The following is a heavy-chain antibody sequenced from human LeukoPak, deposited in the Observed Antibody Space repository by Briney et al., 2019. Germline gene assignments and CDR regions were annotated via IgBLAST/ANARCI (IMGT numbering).Heavy chain of an antibody. CDR1: GFSFSSFA. CDR2: ITSGHYPT. CDR3: TKDPNGDYVGAFDP. J-gene: IGHJ5*02. D-gene: IGHD4-17*01. V-gene: IGHV3-23*01. Sequence: GGSLRLSCAASGFSFSSFAMTWVRQAPGKGLEWVSSITSGHYPTYNTDSVKGRFTISRDNSKNTLYLQMNSLRADDTAVYYCTKDPNGDYVGAFDPWGQGTLVTVSS.